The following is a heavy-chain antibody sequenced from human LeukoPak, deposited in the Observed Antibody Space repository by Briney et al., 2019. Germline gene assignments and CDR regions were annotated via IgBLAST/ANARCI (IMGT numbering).Heavy chain of an antibody. CDR3: ARQISDYYYYYIDV. V-gene: IGHV4-39*01. Sequence: KTSETLSLNRSVSGGSISSSNYYWRWIRQPPGKGLEWIGTIYYSGTTYYNPSLESRVTISEDMSKNQFSLTLRSVTAADTAVYYCARQISDYYYYYIDVWGKGTTVTVSS. D-gene: IGHD3-10*01. J-gene: IGHJ6*03. CDR1: GGSISSSNYY. CDR2: IYYSGTT.